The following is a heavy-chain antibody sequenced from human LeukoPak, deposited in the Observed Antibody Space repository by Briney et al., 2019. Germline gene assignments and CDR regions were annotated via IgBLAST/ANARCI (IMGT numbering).Heavy chain of an antibody. CDR1: GGTFSSYA. Sequence: SVKVSCKASGGTFSSYAISWVRQAPGQGLEWMGGIIPIFGTANYAQKFQGRVTITADESTSTAYMELSSLRSEDTAVYYCARDQEGTGYFDYWGQGTLVTVSS. J-gene: IGHJ4*02. CDR2: IIPIFGTA. D-gene: IGHD1-1*01. CDR3: ARDQEGTGYFDY. V-gene: IGHV1-69*13.